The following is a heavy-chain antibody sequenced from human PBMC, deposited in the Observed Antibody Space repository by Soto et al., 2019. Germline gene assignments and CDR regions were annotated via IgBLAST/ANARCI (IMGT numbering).Heavy chain of an antibody. V-gene: IGHV3-48*02. D-gene: IGHD6-19*01. CDR1: GFIFNNDP. J-gene: IGHJ3*02. CDR2: FNFINKTI. Sequence: GGSLRLSCAASGFIFNNDPMNWVRQAPGKGLEWISYFNFINKTIYYADTVKGRFTISRDPAKTSLYLEMNNLRDEDTALFYCARVPSGWYFSDAFDIWGQGTMVTVSS. CDR3: ARVPSGWYFSDAFDI.